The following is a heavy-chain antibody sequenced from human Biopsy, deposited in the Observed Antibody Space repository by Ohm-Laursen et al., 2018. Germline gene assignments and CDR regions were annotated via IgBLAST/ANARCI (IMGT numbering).Heavy chain of an antibody. CDR3: ARDSSRRAREGGMDV. D-gene: IGHD6-6*01. Sequence: SLRLSCAASGFSVSSYDMNWVRQAPGKGLEWISYISETSSRIYDADLVRGRFTVARDIAKNSLYLQLNSLRVEDTAVYYCARDSSRRAREGGMDVWGQGTTVTV. CDR2: ISETSSRI. J-gene: IGHJ6*02. V-gene: IGHV3-21*01. CDR1: GFSVSSYD.